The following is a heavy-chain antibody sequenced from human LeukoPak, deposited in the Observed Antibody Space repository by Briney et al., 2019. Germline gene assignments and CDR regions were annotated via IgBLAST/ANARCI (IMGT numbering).Heavy chain of an antibody. V-gene: IGHV3-30*18. D-gene: IGHD3-22*01. CDR2: ISYDGSNK. Sequence: GSLSLSFSASGFTFSSYGMHWVRQAPGKGLEWVAVISYDGSNKYYADSVKGRFTISRDNSKNTLYLQMNSLRAEDTAVYYCAKEANYYDSSGYPGKEGVYYFDYWGQGTLVTVSS. CDR3: AKEANYYDSSGYPGKEGVYYFDY. CDR1: GFTFSSYG. J-gene: IGHJ4*02.